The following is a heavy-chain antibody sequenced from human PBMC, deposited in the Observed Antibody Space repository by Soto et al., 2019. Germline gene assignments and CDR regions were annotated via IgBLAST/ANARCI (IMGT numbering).Heavy chain of an antibody. Sequence: GESLKISCMGSGYSFTSYWIGWVRQMPGKGLEWMGIIYPGDSDTRYSPSFQGQVTISADKSISTAYLQWSSLKASDTAMYYCARNLGGDYYYYYGMDVWGQGTTVTVSS. D-gene: IGHD4-17*01. CDR1: GYSFTSYW. V-gene: IGHV5-51*01. J-gene: IGHJ6*02. CDR3: ARNLGGDYYYYYGMDV. CDR2: IYPGDSDT.